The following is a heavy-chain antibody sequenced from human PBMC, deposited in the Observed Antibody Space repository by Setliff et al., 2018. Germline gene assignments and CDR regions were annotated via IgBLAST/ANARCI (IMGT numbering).Heavy chain of an antibody. J-gene: IGHJ4*02. CDR3: AHSTTFDLHHDY. CDR1: GGSVSTFY. CDR2: IFTSGST. D-gene: IGHD3-9*01. V-gene: IGHV4-4*09. Sequence: SETLSLTCRVSGGSVSTFYWTWIRQPPGKGLEWIGYIFTSGSTQYNPSLKSRATISRDTSSNQFSLKLFSVTAADTAVYYCAHSTTFDLHHDYWGQGALVTGSS.